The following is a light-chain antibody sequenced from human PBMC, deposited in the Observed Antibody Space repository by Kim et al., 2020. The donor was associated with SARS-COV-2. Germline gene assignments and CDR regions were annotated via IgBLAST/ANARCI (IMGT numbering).Light chain of an antibody. J-gene: IGKJ4*01. CDR2: DAS. Sequence: EFVLTQSPATLSLSPGERATLSCRANQSVSSYLAWYQQKPGQAPRLLIYDASNRATGIPARFSGSGSGTDFTLTISSLEPEDFAVYYCQQQRTFGGGTKVDIK. V-gene: IGKV3-11*01. CDR1: QSVSSY. CDR3: QQQRT.